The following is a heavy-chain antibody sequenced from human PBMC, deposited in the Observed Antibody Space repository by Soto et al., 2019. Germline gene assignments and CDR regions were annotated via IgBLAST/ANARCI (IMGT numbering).Heavy chain of an antibody. CDR2: IIPIFGTA. Sequence: SVKVSCKASGGTFSSYAISWVRQAPGQGLEWMGGIIPIFGTANYAQKFQGRVTITADESTSTAYMELSSLRSEDTAVYYCAAAGKDCSSTSCYVAEYCYYYYGMDVWGQGTTVTVSS. J-gene: IGHJ6*02. V-gene: IGHV1-69*13. CDR1: GGTFSSYA. D-gene: IGHD2-2*01. CDR3: AAAGKDCSSTSCYVAEYCYYYYGMDV.